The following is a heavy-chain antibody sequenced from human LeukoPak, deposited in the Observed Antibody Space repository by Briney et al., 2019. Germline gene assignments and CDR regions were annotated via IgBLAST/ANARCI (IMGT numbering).Heavy chain of an antibody. Sequence: GASVKVSCKASGYTFTSYYMHWVRQAPGQGLEWMGIINPSGGSTSYAQKFQGRVTMTRDTSTSTVYMELSSLRSEDTAVYYCARRPIHYYGSGSYTDYFDYWGQGALVTVSS. CDR1: GYTFTSYY. J-gene: IGHJ4*02. CDR2: INPSGGST. V-gene: IGHV1-46*01. D-gene: IGHD3-10*01. CDR3: ARRPIHYYGSGSYTDYFDY.